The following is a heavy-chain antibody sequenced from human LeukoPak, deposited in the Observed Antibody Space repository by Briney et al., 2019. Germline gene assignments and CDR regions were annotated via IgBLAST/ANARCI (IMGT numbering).Heavy chain of an antibody. Sequence: ASVTVSCRASGYTFTDYYIHWVRQAPGQRLEWMGWITPNSGGTNYAQKFQGRVTMTRDTSISTAYMELSSLTSDDTAMYYCARGSANNGAGPKRAFEYWGQGTLVTLSS. J-gene: IGHJ4*02. CDR3: ARGSANNGAGPKRAFEY. V-gene: IGHV1-2*02. D-gene: IGHD1/OR15-1a*01. CDR1: GYTFTDYY. CDR2: ITPNSGGT.